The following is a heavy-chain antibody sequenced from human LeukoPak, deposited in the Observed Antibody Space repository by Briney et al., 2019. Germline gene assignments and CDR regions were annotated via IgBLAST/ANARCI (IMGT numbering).Heavy chain of an antibody. J-gene: IGHJ3*02. CDR1: GGSISSYY. CDR2: ISYSGST. Sequence: SETLSLACTVSGGSISSYYWSWIRQPPGKGLEWIGYISYSGSTNYNPSLKSRVTISIDTSKNQFSLKLRSVTAADTAIYYCARQGYDILTGYIDAFDIWGQGTMVTVSS. D-gene: IGHD3-9*01. V-gene: IGHV4-59*08. CDR3: ARQGYDILTGYIDAFDI.